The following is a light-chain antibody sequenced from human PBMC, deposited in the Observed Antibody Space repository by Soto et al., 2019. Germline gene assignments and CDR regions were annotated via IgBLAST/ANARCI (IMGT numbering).Light chain of an antibody. V-gene: IGKV2-30*01. J-gene: IGKJ1*01. CDR3: MQGTHWPPT. CDR1: QSLVYSDGNAY. Sequence: DVVMPQSPLSLPVALGQPASISCRSSQSLVYSDGNAYLTWFQQRPVKSPSRLIYGVSNRDSGVPDGFSGSGSGTDFPLKISSVEAEDVGVYYCMQGTHWPPTFGRGTKVEIK. CDR2: GVS.